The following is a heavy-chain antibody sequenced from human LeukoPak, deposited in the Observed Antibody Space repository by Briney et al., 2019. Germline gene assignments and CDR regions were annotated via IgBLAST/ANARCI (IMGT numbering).Heavy chain of an antibody. Sequence: PGGSLRLSCAASGFTFNIYWMMWVRQAPGKGLEWVAYIKGDGSAKHYVDSVRGRFTISKDNAENSLYLQMNSPRTEDTAVYYCARDAGFGGNSDFWGQGTLVTVSS. CDR3: ARDAGFGGNSDF. J-gene: IGHJ4*02. D-gene: IGHD4-23*01. CDR2: IKGDGSAK. V-gene: IGHV3-7*01. CDR1: GFTFNIYW.